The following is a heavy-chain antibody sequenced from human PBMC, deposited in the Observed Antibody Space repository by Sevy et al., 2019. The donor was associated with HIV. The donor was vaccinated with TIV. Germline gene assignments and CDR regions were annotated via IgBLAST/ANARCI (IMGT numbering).Heavy chain of an antibody. Sequence: GGSLRLSCAASGFTFSSYAMHWVRQAPGKGLEWVALISFGGSSKEYTDSLKGGFTISRDNSKNTLYLQMNSLRAEDSGVYYCAKDRWGCGDLRGYFDHWGQGTLVTVSS. CDR1: GFTFSSYA. J-gene: IGHJ4*02. CDR2: ISFGGSSK. D-gene: IGHD4-17*01. CDR3: AKDRWGCGDLRGYFDH. V-gene: IGHV3-30*18.